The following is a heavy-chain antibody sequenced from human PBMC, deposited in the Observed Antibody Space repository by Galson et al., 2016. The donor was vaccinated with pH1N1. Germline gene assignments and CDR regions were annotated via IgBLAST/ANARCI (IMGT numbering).Heavy chain of an antibody. CDR1: GGSISSGGYY. D-gene: IGHD3-22*01. Sequence: TLSLTCTVSGGSISSGGYYWRWIRQHPGKGLEWIGYIYYSGSTYYNPSLKSRVIISVDTSKNQFSLNLSSVTAADTAVYYCVRAYYDSSPRNWFDPWGQGTLVTVAS. CDR2: IYYSGST. V-gene: IGHV4-31*03. CDR3: VRAYYDSSPRNWFDP. J-gene: IGHJ5*02.